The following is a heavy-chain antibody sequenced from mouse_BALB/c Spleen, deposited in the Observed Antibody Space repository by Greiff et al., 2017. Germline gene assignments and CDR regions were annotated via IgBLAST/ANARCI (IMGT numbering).Heavy chain of an antibody. V-gene: IGHV5-6-3*01. D-gene: IGHD2-1*01. Sequence: DVHLVESGGGLVQPGGSLKLSCAASGFTFSSYGMSWVRQTPDKRLELVATINSNGGSTYYPDSVKGRFTISRDNAKNTLYLQMSSLKSEDTAMYYCARDGNYWYFDVWGAGTTVTVSS. CDR2: INSNGGST. CDR3: ARDGNYWYFDV. CDR1: GFTFSSYG. J-gene: IGHJ1*01.